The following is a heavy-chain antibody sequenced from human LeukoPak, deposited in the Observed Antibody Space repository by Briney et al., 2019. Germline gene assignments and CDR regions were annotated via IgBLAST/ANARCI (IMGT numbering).Heavy chain of an antibody. CDR1: GGSINNYY. V-gene: IGHV4-59*01. D-gene: IGHD5-18*01. J-gene: IGHJ3*02. Sequence: PSETLSLTCTVSGGSINNYYWSWIRQPPGKGLEWIGDIYYSGSTNYNPSLKTRVTISVDTSKNQFSLKLSSVTAADTAVYYCARGVIQLSTDAFDIWGQGTMVTVSS. CDR2: IYYSGST. CDR3: ARGVIQLSTDAFDI.